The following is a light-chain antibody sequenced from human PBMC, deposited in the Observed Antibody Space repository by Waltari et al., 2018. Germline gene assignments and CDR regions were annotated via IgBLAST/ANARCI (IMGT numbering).Light chain of an antibody. CDR1: QSVGDS. V-gene: IGKV3-11*01. CDR3: QQRSNRLST. CDR2: DTY. Sequence: VLTQSPGTLSLSPGERATTSCRSSQSVGDSLAWYQHKRGQAPRLLIYDTYNRATGIPARFSGNASGTDFTLTISSLEPEDFAVYYCQQRSNRLSTFGQGTRLEI. J-gene: IGKJ5*01.